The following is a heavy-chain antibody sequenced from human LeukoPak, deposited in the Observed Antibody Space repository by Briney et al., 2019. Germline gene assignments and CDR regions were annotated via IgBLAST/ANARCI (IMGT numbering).Heavy chain of an antibody. CDR3: AKALLPFATVTAQSDY. J-gene: IGHJ4*02. CDR2: IKSKTDGGTT. CDR1: GFTFSNAW. V-gene: IGHV3-15*01. D-gene: IGHD4-17*01. Sequence: PGGSLRLSCAASGFTFSNAWMSWVRQAPGKGLEWVGRIKSKTDGGTTDYAAPVKGRFTISRDDSKNTLYLQMNSLRAEDTAVYYCAKALLPFATVTAQSDYWGQGTLVTVSS.